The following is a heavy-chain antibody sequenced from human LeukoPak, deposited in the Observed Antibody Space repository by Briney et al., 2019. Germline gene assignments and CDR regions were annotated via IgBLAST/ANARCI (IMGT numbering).Heavy chain of an antibody. CDR2: ISYDGSNK. Sequence: GGSLRLSCAASGFTFSSYAMHWVRQAPGKGLEWVAVISYDGSNKYYADSVKGRFTISRDNSKNTLYLQMNSLRAEDTAVYYCARDLDTYYDILTGYTLDYWGQGTLVTVSS. CDR3: ARDLDTYYDILTGYTLDY. J-gene: IGHJ4*02. V-gene: IGHV3-30-3*01. D-gene: IGHD3-9*01. CDR1: GFTFSSYA.